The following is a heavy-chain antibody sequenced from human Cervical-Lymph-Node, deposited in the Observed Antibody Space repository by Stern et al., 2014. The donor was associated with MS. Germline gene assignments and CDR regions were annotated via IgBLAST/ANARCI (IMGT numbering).Heavy chain of an antibody. J-gene: IGHJ4*02. V-gene: IGHV3-30*18. Sequence: VQLVESGGGVVQPGKSLRLSCVASGFNFSSHGIHWVRQAPGKGLDWGAAISYDGTKKFYADSVKGRFAISRDNSKNTLYLQMNSLTGDDTAVYWCSKQGLWGQGTLVIVSS. CDR2: ISYDGTKK. CDR3: SKQGL. CDR1: GFNFSSHG.